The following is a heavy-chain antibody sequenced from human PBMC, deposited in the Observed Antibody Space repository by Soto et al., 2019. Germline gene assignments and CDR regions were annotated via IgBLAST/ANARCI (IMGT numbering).Heavy chain of an antibody. J-gene: IGHJ3*02. CDR1: GDTFTSYG. D-gene: IGHD3-3*01. V-gene: IGHV1-18*01. Sequence: ASVKVSCKASGDTFTSYGISWVRQAPGQGLEWMGWISAYNGNTNYAQKLQGRVTMTTDTSTSTAYMELRSLRSDDTAVYHCARNHYDFNDAFDIWGQGTMVTVSS. CDR3: ARNHYDFNDAFDI. CDR2: ISAYNGNT.